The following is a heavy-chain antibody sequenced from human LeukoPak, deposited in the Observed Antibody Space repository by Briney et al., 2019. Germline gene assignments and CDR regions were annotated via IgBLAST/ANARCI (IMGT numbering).Heavy chain of an antibody. D-gene: IGHD3-10*01. CDR2: IYFRGSS. J-gene: IGHJ4*02. V-gene: IGHV4-59*04. CDR1: GGSISTYY. CDR3: ARRPHGSGNFDY. Sequence: SETLSLTCTVSGGSISTYYWNWIRQPPGKGLEWIANIYFRGSSSYNPSLKSRITMSVDPSQNQYSLKLNSVTATDTAVYFCARRPHGSGNFDYWGQGILVTVSS.